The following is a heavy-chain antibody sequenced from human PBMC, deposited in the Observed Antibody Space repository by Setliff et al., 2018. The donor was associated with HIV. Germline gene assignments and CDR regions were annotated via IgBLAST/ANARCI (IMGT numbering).Heavy chain of an antibody. D-gene: IGHD6-13*01. CDR3: AREKGSYSSSWTRTDAFDI. Sequence: GSLRLSCAASGFTFSNAWMSWVRQAPGKGLEWVANIKQDGSEKYYVDSVKGRFTISRDNAKNSLYLQMNSLRAEDTAVYYCAREKGSYSSSWTRTDAFDIWGQGTMVTVSS. CDR1: GFTFSNAW. J-gene: IGHJ3*02. V-gene: IGHV3-7*01. CDR2: IKQDGSEK.